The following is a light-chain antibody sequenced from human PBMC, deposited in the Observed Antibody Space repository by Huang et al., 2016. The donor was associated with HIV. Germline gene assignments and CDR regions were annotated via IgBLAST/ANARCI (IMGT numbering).Light chain of an antibody. CDR2: GAS. CDR1: QSVSSY. CDR3: QQRSNWPWT. V-gene: IGKV3-11*01. J-gene: IGKJ2*01. Sequence: EIVLTQSPATLSLSPGERATLSCRAGQSVSSYLAWYQQKPGQAPKLLIYGASNRDTGIPARFSGSGSGTDFTLTISSLEPEDFAVYYCQQRSNWPWTFGQGTKLEIK.